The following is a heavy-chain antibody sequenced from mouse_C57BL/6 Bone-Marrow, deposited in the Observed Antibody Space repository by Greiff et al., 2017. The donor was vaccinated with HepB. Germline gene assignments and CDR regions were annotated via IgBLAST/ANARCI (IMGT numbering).Heavy chain of an antibody. CDR1: GFTFSSYA. D-gene: IGHD1-1*01. J-gene: IGHJ4*01. V-gene: IGHV5-4*01. CDR3: AREGITTVVAYYYAMDY. Sequence: EVQLQQSGGGLVKPGGSLKLSCAASGFTFSSYAMSWVRQTPEKRLEWVATISDGGSYTYYPDNVKGRFTISRDNAKNNLYLQMSHLKSEDTAMYYCAREGITTVVAYYYAMDYWGQGTSVTVSS. CDR2: ISDGGSYT.